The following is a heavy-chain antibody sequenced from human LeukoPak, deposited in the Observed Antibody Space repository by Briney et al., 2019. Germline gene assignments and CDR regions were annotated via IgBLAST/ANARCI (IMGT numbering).Heavy chain of an antibody. CDR1: GFTFSSYG. J-gene: IGHJ4*02. D-gene: IGHD3-22*01. CDR2: ISYDGSKK. V-gene: IGHV3-30*18. Sequence: PGRSLRLSCAASGFTFSSYGMHWVRQAPGKGLEWVAVISYDGSKKYYADSVKGRLTISRDNSKNTLYLQMNSLRAEDTAVYYCAKERYDSSGYYPFDYWGQGTLVTVSS. CDR3: AKERYDSSGYYPFDY.